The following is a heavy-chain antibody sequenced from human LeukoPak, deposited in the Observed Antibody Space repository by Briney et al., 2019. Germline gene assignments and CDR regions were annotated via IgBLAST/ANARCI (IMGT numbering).Heavy chain of an antibody. CDR3: ARDLTYMALDY. CDR2: IWYDGSNK. Sequence: PGGSLRLSCAASGFTFSSYGMPWVRQAPGKGLEWVAVIWYDGSNKYYADSVKGRFTISRDNSKNTLYLQMNSLRAEDTAVYYCARDLTYMALDYWGQGTLVTVSS. CDR1: GFTFSSYG. J-gene: IGHJ4*02. V-gene: IGHV3-33*01. D-gene: IGHD3-16*01.